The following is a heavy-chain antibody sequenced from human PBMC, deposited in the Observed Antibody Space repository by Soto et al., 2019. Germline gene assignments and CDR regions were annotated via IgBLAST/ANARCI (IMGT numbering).Heavy chain of an antibody. V-gene: IGHV1-69*02. J-gene: IGHJ4*02. CDR1: GGTFSSYT. Sequence: QVQLVQSGAEVKKPGSSVKVSCKASGGTFSSYTISWVRQAPGQGLEWMGRIIPILGIANYAQKFQGRVTSTADKSTSKAYMELSSLRSADTAGYYCARAGDYDSSGYYSGLGYWGQGTLDTVSS. D-gene: IGHD3-22*01. CDR2: IIPILGIA. CDR3: ARAGDYDSSGYYSGLGY.